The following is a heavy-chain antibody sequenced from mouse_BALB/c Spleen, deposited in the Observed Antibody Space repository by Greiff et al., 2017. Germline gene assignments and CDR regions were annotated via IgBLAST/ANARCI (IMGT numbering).Heavy chain of an antibody. V-gene: IGHV2-9*02. J-gene: IGHJ3*01. CDR2: IWAGGST. Sequence: VKLVESGPGLVAPSQSLSITCTVSGFSLTSYGVHWVRQPPGKGLEWLGVIWAGGSTNYNSALMSRLSISKDNSKSQVFLKMNSLQTDDTAMYYCARGDYDSWFAYWGQGTLVTVSA. CDR3: ARGDYDSWFAY. CDR1: GFSLTSYG. D-gene: IGHD2-4*01.